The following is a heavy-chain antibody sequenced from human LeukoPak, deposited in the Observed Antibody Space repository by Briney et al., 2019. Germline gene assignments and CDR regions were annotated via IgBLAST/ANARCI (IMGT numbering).Heavy chain of an antibody. CDR1: GGSISSSSYY. Sequence: SETLSLTCTVSGGSISSSSYYWGWIRQPPGKGLEWIGSIYYSGSTYYNPSLKSRVTISVDTSKNQFSLKLSSVTGADTAVYYCARSSYGDLYYYWGQGTLVTVSS. D-gene: IGHD4-17*01. CDR2: IYYSGST. V-gene: IGHV4-39*01. CDR3: ARSSYGDLYYY. J-gene: IGHJ4*02.